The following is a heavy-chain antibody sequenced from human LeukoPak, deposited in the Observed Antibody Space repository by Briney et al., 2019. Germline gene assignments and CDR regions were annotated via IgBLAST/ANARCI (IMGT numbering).Heavy chain of an antibody. Sequence: SGTLSLTCTVSGGSISSSSYYWGWIRQPPGKGLEWIGNIYYSGSTYYNPSLKSRVTISVDTSKNQLSLTLTSVTAADTAVYYCARVGSGGAWFDFWGQGTLVSVSS. CDR3: ARVGSGGAWFDF. J-gene: IGHJ4*02. V-gene: IGHV4-39*07. CDR1: GGSISSSSYY. D-gene: IGHD6-19*01. CDR2: IYYSGST.